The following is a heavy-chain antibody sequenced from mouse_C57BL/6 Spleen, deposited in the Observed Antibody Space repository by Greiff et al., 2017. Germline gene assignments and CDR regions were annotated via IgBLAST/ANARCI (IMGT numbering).Heavy chain of an antibody. CDR1: GFNIKDYY. J-gene: IGHJ4*01. D-gene: IGHD1-1*01. Sequence: VHVKQSGAELVKPGASVKLSCTASGFNIKDYYMHWVKQRTEQGLEWIGRIDPEDGETKYAPKFQGKATITADTSSNTAYLQLSSLTSEDTAVYYCARFRYGSSYDYAMDYWGQGTSVTVSS. CDR3: ARFRYGSSYDYAMDY. V-gene: IGHV14-2*01. CDR2: IDPEDGET.